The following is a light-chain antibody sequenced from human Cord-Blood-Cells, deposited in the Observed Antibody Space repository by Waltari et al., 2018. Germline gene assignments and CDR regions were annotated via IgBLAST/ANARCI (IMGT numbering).Light chain of an antibody. CDR2: DVS. Sequence: QSALTQPRSVSGSPGQSVTISCTGTSSDVGGYNYVSWYQQHPGKAPKLMIYDVSKRPSGVPVRFSGSKSGTTASLTISGLQAEDEADYSCCSYAGSYTFVFGTGTKVTVL. CDR1: SSDVGGYNY. V-gene: IGLV2-11*01. J-gene: IGLJ1*01. CDR3: CSYAGSYTFV.